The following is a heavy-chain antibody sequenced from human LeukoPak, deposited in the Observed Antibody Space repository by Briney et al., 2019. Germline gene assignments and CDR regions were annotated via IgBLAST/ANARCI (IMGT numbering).Heavy chain of an antibody. CDR3: ARDRGNFDWLPKDY. J-gene: IGHJ4*02. V-gene: IGHV4-34*01. CDR2: INHSGST. D-gene: IGHD3-9*01. CDR1: GGSFSGYY. Sequence: SETLSLTCAVYGGSFSGYYWSWIRQPPGKGLEWIGEINHSGSTNYNPSLKSRVTISVDTSKNQFSLKLSSVTAADTAVYYCARDRGNFDWLPKDYWGQGTLVTVSS.